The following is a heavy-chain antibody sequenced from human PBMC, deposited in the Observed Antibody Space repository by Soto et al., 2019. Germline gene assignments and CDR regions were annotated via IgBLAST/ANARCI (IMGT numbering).Heavy chain of an antibody. J-gene: IGHJ4*02. CDR2: IYYSGST. CDR1: GGSISNYY. Sequence: QVQLQVLGAGLVKPSETLSLTCTVSGGSISNYYWSWIRQPRGKGLEWIGYIYYSGSTNYNPSLKSRVTISVDTSKNQFSLKLSSVTAADTAVYYCASHLRSGSYQYYFDYWGQGTLVTVSS. V-gene: IGHV4-59*08. CDR3: ASHLRSGSYQYYFDY. D-gene: IGHD1-26*01.